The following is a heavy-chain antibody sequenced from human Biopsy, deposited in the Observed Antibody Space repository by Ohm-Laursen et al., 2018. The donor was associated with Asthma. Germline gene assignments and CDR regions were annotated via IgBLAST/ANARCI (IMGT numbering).Heavy chain of an antibody. CDR2: LIPVLGTA. D-gene: IGHD5-12*01. Sequence: SSVKVSCKASGDSLGSFINYAISWVRQAPRQGLEWMGGLIPVLGTADYAPMFEGRVTITADESTSTAYLELTSLRFEDTAVYYCARGYSDTDRIVYYYSGMEVWAKGPRSPSP. J-gene: IGHJ6*02. V-gene: IGHV1-69*01. CDR1: GDSLGSFINYA. CDR3: ARGYSDTDRIVYYYSGMEV.